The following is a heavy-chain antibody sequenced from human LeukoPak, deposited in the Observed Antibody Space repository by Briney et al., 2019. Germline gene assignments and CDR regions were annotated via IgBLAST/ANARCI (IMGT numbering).Heavy chain of an antibody. V-gene: IGHV3-23*01. CDR1: GFTFSGYA. CDR2: ISDTGDST. Sequence: PGGSLRLSCAASGFTFSGYALSWVRQAPGKGLEWVSGISDTGDSTYYADSVKGRFTISRDNSKNTLYLQMNSLRADDTAVYYCAKGGLRNWFDPWGQGTLVTVSS. J-gene: IGHJ5*02. D-gene: IGHD5/OR15-5a*01. CDR3: AKGGLRNWFDP.